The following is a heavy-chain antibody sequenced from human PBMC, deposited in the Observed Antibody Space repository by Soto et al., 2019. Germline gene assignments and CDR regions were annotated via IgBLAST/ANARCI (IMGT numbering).Heavy chain of an antibody. V-gene: IGHV4-39*07. Sequence: PSETLSLTCTVSGGSISSSSYYWGWIRQHPGKGLEWIGNIYYSGSTYYNPSLKSRVTISVDTSKNQFSLKLSSVTAADTAVYYCARASSWNGDGVSYWGQGTLVTVSS. CDR2: IYYSGST. CDR1: GGSISSSSYY. J-gene: IGHJ4*02. D-gene: IGHD1-1*01. CDR3: ARASSWNGDGVSY.